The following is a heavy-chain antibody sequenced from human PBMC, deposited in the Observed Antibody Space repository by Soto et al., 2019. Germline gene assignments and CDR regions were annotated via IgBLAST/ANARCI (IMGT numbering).Heavy chain of an antibody. J-gene: IGHJ4*02. V-gene: IGHV3-15*01. D-gene: IGHD3-16*02. CDR3: TTDDHMITFGGVIVANDY. Sequence: EVQLVESGGGLVKPGGSLRLSCAASGFTFSNAWMSWVRQAPGKGLEWVGRIKSKTDGGTTDYAAPVKGRFTISRDDSKNTLYLQMNSLKTEDTAVYYCTTDDHMITFGGVIVANDYWGQGTLVTVSS. CDR1: GFTFSNAW. CDR2: IKSKTDGGTT.